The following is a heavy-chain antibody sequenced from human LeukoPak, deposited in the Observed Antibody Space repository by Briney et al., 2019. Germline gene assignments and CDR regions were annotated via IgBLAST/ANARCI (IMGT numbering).Heavy chain of an antibody. CDR3: AREMGGYPCDY. V-gene: IGHV3-21*01. J-gene: IGHJ4*02. CDR2: ISSSSSYM. Sequence: GSLRLSCAASGFTFSSYSMNWVRQAPGKGLEWVSSISSSSSYMYYADSVRGRFTISRDNAKNSLYLQMNSLTAEDTAIYYCAREMGGYPCDYWGQGTLVTVSS. CDR1: GFTFSSYS. D-gene: IGHD5-12*01.